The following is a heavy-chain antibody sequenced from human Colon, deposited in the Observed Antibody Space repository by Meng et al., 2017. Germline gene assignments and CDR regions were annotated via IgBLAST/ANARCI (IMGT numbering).Heavy chain of an antibody. D-gene: IGHD4-23*01. Sequence: GESLKISCEVSGLTFSSYGMSWVRQAPGKGLEWVSVISGSGDSIYYADSVKGRFTISRDNSKTTLYLQMNSQRAEDTAVYYCATGYGGNGAFDRWGQGTMVTVSS. CDR3: ATGYGGNGAFDR. J-gene: IGHJ3*02. CDR2: ISGSGDSI. V-gene: IGHV3-23*01. CDR1: GLTFSSYG.